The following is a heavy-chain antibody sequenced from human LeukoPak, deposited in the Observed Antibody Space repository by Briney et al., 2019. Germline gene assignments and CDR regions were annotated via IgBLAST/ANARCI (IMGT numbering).Heavy chain of an antibody. J-gene: IGHJ4*02. CDR2: ISYDGRNK. V-gene: IGHV3-30*04. Sequence: GRSMSLSCAACVLTCSRYSLHWVRQAPGKGREWVGVISYDGRNKYYADSVKGRFSISRDNSKNTLYLQMNSVRAEDTAVYYCARDYPDCGGDCYSPDYWGQGTLVTVSS. D-gene: IGHD2-21*02. CDR3: ARDYPDCGGDCYSPDY. CDR1: VLTCSRYS.